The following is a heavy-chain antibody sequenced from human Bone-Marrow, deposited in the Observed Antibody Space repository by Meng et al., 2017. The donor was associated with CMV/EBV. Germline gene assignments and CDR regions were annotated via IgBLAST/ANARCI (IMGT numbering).Heavy chain of an antibody. CDR3: ARGLLYCGGDCYTNYFDF. CDR2: ISSSTSSI. V-gene: IGHV3-48*04. CDR1: GFTFSSYS. Sequence: GESLKISCAASGFTFSSYSMNWVRQAPGKGLEWVSYISSSTSSIYYADSVKGRFTISRDNAKKSLYLQMNSLRAGDKAVYYCARGLLYCGGDCYTNYFDFWGRGTLVPVSS. D-gene: IGHD2-21*01. J-gene: IGHJ2*01.